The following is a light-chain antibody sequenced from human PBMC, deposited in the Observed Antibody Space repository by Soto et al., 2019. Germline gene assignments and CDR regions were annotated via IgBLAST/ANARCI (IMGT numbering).Light chain of an antibody. J-gene: IGKJ4*01. CDR3: QHHGNLIG. CDR2: GAS. Sequence: IVMTQSPRTLSLSPGERATLSCRASQPINNNYVAWYQQKPGQAPSLLIYGASDRATGVPDRFSGSGSGTDFTLTISRLEPEDFAVYFCQHHGNLIGFGGGTKLESK. V-gene: IGKV3-20*01. CDR1: QPINNNY.